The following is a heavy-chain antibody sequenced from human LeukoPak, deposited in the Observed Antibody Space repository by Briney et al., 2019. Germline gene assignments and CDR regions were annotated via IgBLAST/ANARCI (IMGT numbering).Heavy chain of an antibody. CDR2: IYYSGST. CDR3: ATLSCSAAGTGRYMDV. Sequence: SETLSLTCTVSGGSVSSGSYYWSWIRQPPGKGLEWIGYIYYSGSTNYNPSLKSRVTISVDTSKNQFSLKLSTVTAADTAVYYCATLSCSAAGTGRYMDVWGKGTTVTVSS. CDR1: GGSVSSGSYY. V-gene: IGHV4-61*01. J-gene: IGHJ6*03. D-gene: IGHD6-13*01.